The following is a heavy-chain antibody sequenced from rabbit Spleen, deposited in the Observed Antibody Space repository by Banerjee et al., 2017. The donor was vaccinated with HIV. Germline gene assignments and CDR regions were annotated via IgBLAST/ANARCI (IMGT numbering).Heavy chain of an antibody. V-gene: IGHV1S40*01. Sequence: QSLEESGGDLVKPGAALTLTSTASGFTISSSDCIFWVRQAPGEGLEWIGYIEPIFGNTYFANWVNGRCTVSSDNAQNTLYLQLSSLTAADTATYFCVRDQAGDADYGPYYLNLWGPGTLVTVS. CDR3: VRDQAGDADYGPYYLNL. CDR2: IEPIFGNT. D-gene: IGHD2-1*01. CDR1: GFTISSSDC. J-gene: IGHJ4*01.